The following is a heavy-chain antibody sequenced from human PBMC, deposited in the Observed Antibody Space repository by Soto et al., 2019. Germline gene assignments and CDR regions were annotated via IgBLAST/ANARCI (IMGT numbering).Heavy chain of an antibody. CDR1: GFTFSSYS. V-gene: IGHV3-48*01. D-gene: IGHD6-6*01. CDR2: ISSSSSTI. CDR3: AREVSLPVEYSSPWFDY. Sequence: PGGSLRLSCAASGFTFSSYSMNWVRQAPGKGLEWVSYISSSSSTIYYADSVKGRFTISRDNAKNSLYLQMNSLRAEDTAVYYCAREVSLPVEYSSPWFDYWGQGTLVTVSS. J-gene: IGHJ4*02.